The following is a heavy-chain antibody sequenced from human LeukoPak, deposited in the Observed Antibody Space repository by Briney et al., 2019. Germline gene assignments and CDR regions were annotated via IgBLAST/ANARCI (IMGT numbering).Heavy chain of an antibody. CDR1: GGTFSSYA. D-gene: IGHD4-17*01. V-gene: IGHV1-69*13. CDR3: ARGGHPFYGDYLTPLDY. J-gene: IGHJ4*02. CDR2: IIPIFGTA. Sequence: GASVKVSCKASGGTFSSYAISWVRQAPGQGLEWMGGIIPIFGTANYAQKFQSRVTITADESTSTAYMELSSLRSEDTAVYYCARGGHPFYGDYLTPLDYWGQGTLVTVSS.